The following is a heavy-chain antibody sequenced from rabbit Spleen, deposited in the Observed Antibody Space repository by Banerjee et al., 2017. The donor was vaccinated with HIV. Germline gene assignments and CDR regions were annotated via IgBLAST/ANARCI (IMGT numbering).Heavy chain of an antibody. CDR1: GFSFSDRDV. CDR3: ARDTSSSFSSYGMDL. V-gene: IGHV1S45*01. Sequence: QEQLVESGGGLVQPEGSLTLTCKASGFSFSDRDVMCWVRQAPGKGLEWIGCGYPDGIGSTAYASWAKGRFTCSKASSTTVTLQMTRLTAADTATYFCARDTSSSFSSYGMDLWGPGTLVTVS. CDR2: GYPDGIGST. D-gene: IGHD1-1*01. J-gene: IGHJ6*01.